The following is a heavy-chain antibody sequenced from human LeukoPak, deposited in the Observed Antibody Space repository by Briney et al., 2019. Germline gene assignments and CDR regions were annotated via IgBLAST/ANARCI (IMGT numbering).Heavy chain of an antibody. CDR1: GGSINSSPYY. D-gene: IGHD6-13*01. CDR3: ATGGQLVRLDY. V-gene: IGHV4-39*07. CDR2: LSYSGKT. J-gene: IGHJ4*02. Sequence: SETLSLTCIISGGSINSSPYYWGWIRQPPGEGLEWIGTLSYSGKTYYNPSLKTRVTISIDTSKNQFSLKLTSATAADTAVYYCATGGQLVRLDYWGQGTLVTVSS.